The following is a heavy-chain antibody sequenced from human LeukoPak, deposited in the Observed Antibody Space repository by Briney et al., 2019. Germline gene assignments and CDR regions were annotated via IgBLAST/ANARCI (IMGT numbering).Heavy chain of an antibody. V-gene: IGHV4-34*01. J-gene: IGHJ4*02. Sequence: SETLSLTCAVYGGSFSGYYWSWIRQPPGKGLEWIGEINHSGSTNYNPSLKSRVTISVDTTKNQFSLKLSSVTAADTAVYYCARGRGVGATGNFDYWGQGTLVTVSS. CDR3: ARGRGVGATGNFDY. CDR2: INHSGST. CDR1: GGSFSGYY. D-gene: IGHD1-26*01.